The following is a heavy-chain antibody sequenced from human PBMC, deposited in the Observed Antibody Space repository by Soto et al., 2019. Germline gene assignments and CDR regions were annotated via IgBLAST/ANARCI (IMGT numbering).Heavy chain of an antibody. CDR3: ARRSGNCSSTSCFYYYYYGMDV. Sequence: PSETLALTCTVSGGSISSSSYYWGWIRQPPGKGLEWIGSIYYSGSTYYNPSLKSRVTISVDTSKNQFSLKLSSVTAADTAVYYCARRSGNCSSTSCFYYYYYGMDVWGQGTTVTVS. CDR1: GGSISSSSYY. V-gene: IGHV4-39*01. D-gene: IGHD2-2*01. J-gene: IGHJ6*02. CDR2: IYYSGST.